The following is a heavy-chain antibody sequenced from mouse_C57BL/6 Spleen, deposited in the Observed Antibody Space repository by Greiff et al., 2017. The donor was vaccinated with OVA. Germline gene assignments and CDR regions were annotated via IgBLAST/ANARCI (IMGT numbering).Heavy chain of an antibody. CDR1: GYTFTSYW. CDR3: ARDDYYGSSGFAY. Sequence: VQLQQPGAELVRPGSSVKLSCKASGYTFTSYWMHWVKQRPIQGLEWIGNIDPSDSETHYNQKFKDKATLTVDKSSSTAYMQLSSLTSEDSAVYYCARDDYYGSSGFAYWGQGTLVTVSA. J-gene: IGHJ3*01. CDR2: IDPSDSET. D-gene: IGHD1-1*01. V-gene: IGHV1-52*01.